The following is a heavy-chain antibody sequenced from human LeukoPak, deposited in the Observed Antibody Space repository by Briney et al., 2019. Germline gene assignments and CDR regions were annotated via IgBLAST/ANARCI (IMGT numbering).Heavy chain of an antibody. CDR1: GFTFSSYA. CDR3: ARDPLVFGVVNNWFDP. Sequence: GGSLRLSWAASGFTFSSYAMHWVRQAPGKGLEWVSVISYDGSNKYYADSVKGRFTISRDNSKNTLYLQMNSLRAEDTAVYYCARDPLVFGVVNNWFDPWGQGTLVTVSS. V-gene: IGHV3-30*04. J-gene: IGHJ5*02. D-gene: IGHD3-3*01. CDR2: ISYDGSNK.